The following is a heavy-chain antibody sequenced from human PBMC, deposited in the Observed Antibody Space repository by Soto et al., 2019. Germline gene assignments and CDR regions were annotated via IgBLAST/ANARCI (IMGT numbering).Heavy chain of an antibody. CDR3: ARSTYCNGGSCYPQY. V-gene: IGHV3-30*03. Sequence: GGSLRLSCEGPGFTFSDYGFHWVRQAPGKGLEWVAMIPYDGSGRYYRDSVQGRFTISRDDSKNTVFLQMNSLRTEDTAMYYCARSTYCNGGSCYPQYWGPGTLVTVS. CDR2: IPYDGSGR. D-gene: IGHD2-15*01. CDR1: GFTFSDYG. J-gene: IGHJ4*02.